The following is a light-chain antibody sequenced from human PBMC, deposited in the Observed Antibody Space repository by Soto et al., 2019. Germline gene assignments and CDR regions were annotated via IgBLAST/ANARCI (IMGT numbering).Light chain of an antibody. Sequence: EIVMTQSPATLSVSPGERATLSCRASQSVFSSLAWYQQKPRQAPRLLIYGAATRATGIPARFSGSGSGTEFTLTISSLHSEDFAVYYCQQYHNWPAFGQGTKVEIK. CDR1: QSVFSS. CDR2: GAA. J-gene: IGKJ1*01. V-gene: IGKV3-15*01. CDR3: QQYHNWPA.